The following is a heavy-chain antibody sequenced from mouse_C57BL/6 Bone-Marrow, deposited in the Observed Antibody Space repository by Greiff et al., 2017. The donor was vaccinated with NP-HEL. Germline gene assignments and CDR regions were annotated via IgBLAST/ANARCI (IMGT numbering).Heavy chain of an antibody. Sequence: EVQLQQSGPELVKPGASVKISCKASGYTFTDYYMNWVKQSHGKSLEWIGDINPNNGGTSYNQKFKGKATLTVDKSSSTAYMELRSLTSEDSAVYYCARFPHQVATDAMDYWGQGTSVTVSS. CDR2: INPNNGGT. J-gene: IGHJ4*01. CDR3: ARFPHQVATDAMDY. CDR1: GYTFTDYY. V-gene: IGHV1-26*01. D-gene: IGHD1-1*01.